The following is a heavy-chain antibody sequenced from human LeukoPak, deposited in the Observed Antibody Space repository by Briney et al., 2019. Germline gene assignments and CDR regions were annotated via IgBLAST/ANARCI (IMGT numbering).Heavy chain of an antibody. CDR2: ISAYNGNT. CDR3: AREYYYDSSGILGS. Sequence: GASVKVSCKASGYTFTNYGISWVRQAPGQGLEWMGWISAYNGNTNYAQKLQGRVTMTTDTSTSTAYMELRSLRSDDTAVYYCAREYYYDSSGILGSWGQGTLVTVSA. D-gene: IGHD3-22*01. CDR1: GYTFTNYG. J-gene: IGHJ5*02. V-gene: IGHV1-18*01.